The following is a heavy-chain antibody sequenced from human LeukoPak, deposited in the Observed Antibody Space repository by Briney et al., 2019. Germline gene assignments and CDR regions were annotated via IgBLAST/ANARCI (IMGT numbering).Heavy chain of an antibody. J-gene: IGHJ4*02. V-gene: IGHV3-30-3*01. CDR2: ISYDGSNK. CDR1: GFTFSSYA. Sequence: PGGSLRLCCAASGFTFSSYAMHWVRQAAGKGLEWVAVISYDGSNKYYADSVKGRFTISRDNSKNTLYLQMNSLRAEDTAVYYCARGTVAGTDWGQGTLVTVSS. CDR3: ARGTVAGTD. D-gene: IGHD6-19*01.